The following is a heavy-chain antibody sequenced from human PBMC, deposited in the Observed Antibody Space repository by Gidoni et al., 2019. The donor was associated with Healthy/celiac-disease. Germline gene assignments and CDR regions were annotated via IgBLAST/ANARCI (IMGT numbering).Heavy chain of an antibody. CDR1: GFTFSSYG. D-gene: IGHD2-15*01. V-gene: IGHV3-33*01. CDR2: IWYDGSNK. Sequence: QVQLVESGGGVVQPGRSLRLSCAASGFTFSSYGMHWVRQAPGKGLEWVAVIWYDGSNKYYADSVKGRFTISRDNSKNTLYLQMNSLRAEDTAVYYCARDSIASGVVVAATDYWGQGTLVTVSS. CDR3: ARDSIASGVVVAATDY. J-gene: IGHJ4*02.